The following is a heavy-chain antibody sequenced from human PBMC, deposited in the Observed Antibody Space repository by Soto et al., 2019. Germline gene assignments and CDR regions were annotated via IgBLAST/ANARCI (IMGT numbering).Heavy chain of an antibody. CDR2: INAGNGNT. CDR1: GYTFTSYA. Sequence: QVQLVQSGAEVKKPGASVKVSCKASGYTFTSYAMHWVRQAPGQRLEWMGWINAGNGNTKYSQKFQGRVTITRDTSVSTAYMELSSMRSENTAVYYCARGHRQSVQYWFFDRWGRGSLVPVAS. D-gene: IGHD1-1*01. J-gene: IGHJ2*01. V-gene: IGHV1-3*01. CDR3: ARGHRQSVQYWFFDR.